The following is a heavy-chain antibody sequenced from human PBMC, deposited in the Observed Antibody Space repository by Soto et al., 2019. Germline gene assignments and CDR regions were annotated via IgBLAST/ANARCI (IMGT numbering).Heavy chain of an antibody. Sequence: TSETLSLTCTVSGGSIGSYYWSWIRQPPGKRLEWIGYIYYSGSTNYNPSLKSRVTISVDTSKNQFSLKLSSVTAADTAVYYCARDSSGLIGEYYFDYWGQGTLVTVSS. CDR2: IYYSGST. D-gene: IGHD3-10*01. J-gene: IGHJ4*02. CDR3: ARDSSGLIGEYYFDY. V-gene: IGHV4-59*01. CDR1: GGSIGSYY.